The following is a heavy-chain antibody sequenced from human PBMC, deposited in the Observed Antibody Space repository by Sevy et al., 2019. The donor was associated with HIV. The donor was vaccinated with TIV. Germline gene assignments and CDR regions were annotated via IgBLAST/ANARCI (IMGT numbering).Heavy chain of an antibody. CDR2: IIPILGTV. J-gene: IGHJ4*02. Sequence: ASVKVSCKASGGTFSSYRISWVRQAPGQGLEWMGGIIPILGTVIYAQKFQGRVTLTADESTKTAYMELSSLRSEDTAVYYCARGGGNGWYYFDYWGQETLVTVSS. CDR3: ARGGGNGWYYFDY. V-gene: IGHV1-69*13. D-gene: IGHD6-19*01. CDR1: GGTFSSYR.